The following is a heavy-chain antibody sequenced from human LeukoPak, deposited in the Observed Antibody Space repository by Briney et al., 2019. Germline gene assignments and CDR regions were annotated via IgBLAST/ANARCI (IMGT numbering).Heavy chain of an antibody. D-gene: IGHD6-13*01. CDR2: INPSGGST. Sequence: ASVKVSCKASGYTFTSYYMHWVRQAPGQGLEWMGIINPSGGSTSYAQKFQGRVTMTRDTSTSTVYMELSGLRSEDTAVYYCARAGRSSSWHKTIDYWGQGTLATVSS. J-gene: IGHJ4*02. CDR3: ARAGRSSSWHKTIDY. V-gene: IGHV1-46*01. CDR1: GYTFTSYY.